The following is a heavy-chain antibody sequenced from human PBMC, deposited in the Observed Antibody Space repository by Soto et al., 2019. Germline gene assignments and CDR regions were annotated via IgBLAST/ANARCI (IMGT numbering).Heavy chain of an antibody. CDR1: GFTVSTSQ. D-gene: IGHD6-19*01. V-gene: IGHV3-23*01. Sequence: PGGSLRLSCAASGFTVSTSQMTWVRQAPGKGLEWVSGISGSGDSTYYADSVKGRFTVSRDNSKNTLYLQMNSLRAEDTAVFYCAKERSSGWSFDYWGQGTLVTVSS. J-gene: IGHJ4*02. CDR3: AKERSSGWSFDY. CDR2: ISGSGDST.